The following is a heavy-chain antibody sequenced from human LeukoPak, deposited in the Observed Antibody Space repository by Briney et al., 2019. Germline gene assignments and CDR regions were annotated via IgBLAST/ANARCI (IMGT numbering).Heavy chain of an antibody. D-gene: IGHD3-3*01. V-gene: IGHV3-30*04. Sequence: GGSLRLSCAASGFTFSSYAMHWVRQAPGKGLEWVAVISYDGSNKYYADSVKGRFTISRDNAKNSLYLQMSSLRAEDTAVYYCARELSGDLNYWGQGTLVTVSS. CDR1: GFTFSSYA. CDR2: ISYDGSNK. CDR3: ARELSGDLNY. J-gene: IGHJ4*02.